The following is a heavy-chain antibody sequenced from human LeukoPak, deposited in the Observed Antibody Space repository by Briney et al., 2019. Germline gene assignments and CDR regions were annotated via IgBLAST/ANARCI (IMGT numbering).Heavy chain of an antibody. CDR1: GFTFSGAW. Sequence: GGSLRLSCTASGFTFSGAWMTWVRQAPGKGLEWVAFIRYDGSNKYYADSVKGRFTISRDNSKNTLYLQMNSLRAEDTAVYYCAKDHIRWFGELLSTGPFDYWGQGTLVTVSS. CDR2: IRYDGSNK. J-gene: IGHJ4*02. CDR3: AKDHIRWFGELLSTGPFDY. V-gene: IGHV3-30*02. D-gene: IGHD3-10*01.